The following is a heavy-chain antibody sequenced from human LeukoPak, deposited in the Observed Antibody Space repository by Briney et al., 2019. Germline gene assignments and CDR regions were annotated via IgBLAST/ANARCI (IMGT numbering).Heavy chain of an antibody. CDR1: GFTVRDGY. CDR3: AREHYYDSSGYSPHYFDY. J-gene: IGHJ4*02. D-gene: IGHD3-22*01. V-gene: IGHV3-53*01. CDR2: IYVSGTT. Sequence: GGSLRLSCAASGFTVRDGYMSWVRQAPGKRLEWLAFIYVSGTTFYAASVKGRFTISRDNAKNSLYLQMNSLRAEDTAVYYCAREHYYDSSGYSPHYFDYWGQGTLVTVSS.